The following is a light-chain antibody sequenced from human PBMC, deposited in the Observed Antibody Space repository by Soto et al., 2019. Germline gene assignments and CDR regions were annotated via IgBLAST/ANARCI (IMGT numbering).Light chain of an antibody. V-gene: IGKV3-15*01. Sequence: EIVVTQSPATLSVSPGERATLSCRASEGVSSNLAWSQHRPGQAPRLLIYGASTRATGVPARFSGSGSETEFTLTISSLQSEDVAVYYCHQYNTWFTFGGGPKVEIK. CDR2: GAS. J-gene: IGKJ4*01. CDR1: EGVSSN. CDR3: HQYNTWFT.